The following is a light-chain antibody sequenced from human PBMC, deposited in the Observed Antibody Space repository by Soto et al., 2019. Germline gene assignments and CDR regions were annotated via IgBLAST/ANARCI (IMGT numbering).Light chain of an antibody. CDR2: LGS. CDR1: QSLLNSNGYNY. Sequence: DIVMTQSPLSLPVTPGEPASISCRSSQSLLNSNGYNYLDWYLQKPGQSPQLLIYLGSNRASGVPDRFSGSGSGTDFTLKISRVEDEDVGLYHCMQALTARPTLGQGTKVDIK. CDR3: MQALTARPT. J-gene: IGKJ1*01. V-gene: IGKV2-28*01.